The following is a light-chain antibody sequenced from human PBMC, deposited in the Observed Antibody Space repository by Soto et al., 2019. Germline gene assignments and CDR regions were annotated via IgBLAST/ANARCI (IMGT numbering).Light chain of an antibody. CDR2: GSS. CDR1: QPINSN. J-gene: IGKJ4*01. CDR3: QQYASSPLLT. V-gene: IGKV3-20*01. Sequence: EIVLTQSPATLSVSPGERATLSCRASQPINSNLAWYRQNPGQAPRLVIFGSSNRATGIPDRFSGSGSGTDFTLSISRLEPEDFAVYYCQQYASSPLLTFGGGTKVEIK.